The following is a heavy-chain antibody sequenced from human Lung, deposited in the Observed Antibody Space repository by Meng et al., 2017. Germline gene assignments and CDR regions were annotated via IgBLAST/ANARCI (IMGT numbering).Heavy chain of an antibody. D-gene: IGHD6-13*01. V-gene: IGHV1-2*06. CDR3: ARDEDISAAGKLFGDY. CDR1: GYTFPDYW. CDR2: INPKSGDT. Sequence: ASVKVSCKASGYTFPDYWLHWVRRAPGQGLEWMGRINPKSGDTHYAQRFQGRVTMTGDTSISTAYMELSGLRSDDTAMYYCARDEDISAAGKLFGDYWGQGNLVHGAS. J-gene: IGHJ4*02.